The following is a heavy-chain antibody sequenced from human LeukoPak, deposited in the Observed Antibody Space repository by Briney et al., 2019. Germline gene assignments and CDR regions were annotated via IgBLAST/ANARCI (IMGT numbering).Heavy chain of an antibody. V-gene: IGHV1-18*01. CDR2: ISAYNGNT. Sequence: GASVKVSCKASGYTFTSYGISWVRQAPGQGLEWMGWISAYNGNTNYAQKLQGRVTMTTGTSTSTAYMELRSLRSDDTAVYYCARVETIFGVVISYYFDYWGQGTLVTVSS. CDR1: GYTFTSYG. J-gene: IGHJ4*02. D-gene: IGHD3-3*01. CDR3: ARVETIFGVVISYYFDY.